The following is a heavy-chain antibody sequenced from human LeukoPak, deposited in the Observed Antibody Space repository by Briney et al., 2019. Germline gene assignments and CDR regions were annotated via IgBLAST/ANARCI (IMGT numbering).Heavy chain of an antibody. J-gene: IGHJ6*02. V-gene: IGHV4-59*01. Sequence: PSETLSLTCTVSGGSISSYYWSWIRQPPGKGLEWIGYIYYSGSTNYNPSLKSRVTISVDTSKNQFSLKLSSVTAADTAVYYCARGTRDPYCSSTSCYLQAYYGMDVWGQGTTVTVSS. CDR2: IYYSGST. CDR1: GGSISSYY. CDR3: ARGTRDPYCSSTSCYLQAYYGMDV. D-gene: IGHD2-2*01.